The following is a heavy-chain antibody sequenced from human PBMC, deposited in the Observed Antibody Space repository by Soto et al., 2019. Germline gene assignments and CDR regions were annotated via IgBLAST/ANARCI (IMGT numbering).Heavy chain of an antibody. CDR3: ARHEGVQGACAFDI. J-gene: IGHJ3*02. CDR2: IYYSGST. D-gene: IGHD1-26*01. Sequence: QLQLQESGPGLVKPSETLSLTCTVSGGSISSSSYYWGWIRQPPGKGLEWIGSIYYSGSTYYNPSIKSRVTISVDTSKNQFSLKLSSVTAADTAVYYCARHEGVQGACAFDIWGQGTMVTVSS. CDR1: GGSISSSSYY. V-gene: IGHV4-39*01.